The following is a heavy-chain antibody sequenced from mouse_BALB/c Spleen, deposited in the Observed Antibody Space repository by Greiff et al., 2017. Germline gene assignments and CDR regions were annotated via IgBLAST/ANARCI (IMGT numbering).Heavy chain of an antibody. CDR1: GFSLTGYG. V-gene: IGHV2-6-7*01. CDR3: ARYYDYGDVYAMDY. Sequence: VQGVESGPGLVAPSQSLSITCTVSGFSLTGYGVNWVRQPPGKGLEWLGMIWGDGSTDYNSALKSRLSISKDNSKSPVFLKMNSLQTDDTARYYCARYYDYGDVYAMDYWGQGTSVTVSS. D-gene: IGHD2-4*01. CDR2: IWGDGST. J-gene: IGHJ4*01.